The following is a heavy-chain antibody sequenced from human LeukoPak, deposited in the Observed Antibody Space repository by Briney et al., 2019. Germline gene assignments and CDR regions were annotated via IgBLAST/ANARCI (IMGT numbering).Heavy chain of an antibody. CDR2: INPSGGST. CDR3: AGSAAGTMDAFDI. V-gene: IGHV1-46*02. J-gene: IGHJ3*02. D-gene: IGHD6-13*01. CDR1: GYSFNDYY. Sequence: ASVKVSCKASGYSFNDYYMHWVRQAPGQGLEWMGIINPSGGSTSYAQKFQGRVTMTRGTSTSTVYMELSSLRSEDTAVYYCAGSAAGTMDAFDIWGQGTMVTVSS.